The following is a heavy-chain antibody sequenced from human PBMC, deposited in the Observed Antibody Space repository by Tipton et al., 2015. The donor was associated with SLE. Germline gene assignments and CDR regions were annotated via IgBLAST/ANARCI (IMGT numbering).Heavy chain of an antibody. J-gene: IGHJ4*02. D-gene: IGHD3-10*01. CDR2: ISSSGSTI. CDR1: GFTFSDYY. CDR3: TTDRGERVPFDY. Sequence: SLRLSCAASGFTFSDYYMSWIRQAPGKGLEWVSYISSSGSTIYYADSVKGRFTISRDNAKNSLYLQMNSLRAEDTAVYYCTTDRGERVPFDYWGQGTLVTVSS. V-gene: IGHV3-11*04.